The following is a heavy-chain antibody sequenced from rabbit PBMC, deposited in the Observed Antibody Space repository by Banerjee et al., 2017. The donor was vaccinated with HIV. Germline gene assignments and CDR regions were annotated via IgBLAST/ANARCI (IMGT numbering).Heavy chain of an antibody. J-gene: IGHJ4*01. V-gene: IGHV1S45*01. CDR3: ARDGSNDFNNFNL. CDR2: IYGGSSGST. Sequence: QQQLEESGGGLVKPGGTLTLTCKASGIDFSSYGISWVRQAPGKGLEWIACIYGGSSGSTYYASWAKGRFTISKTSSTTVTLQMTSLTAADTATYFCARDGSNDFNNFNLWGQGTLVTVS. CDR1: GIDFSSYG. D-gene: IGHD4-2*01.